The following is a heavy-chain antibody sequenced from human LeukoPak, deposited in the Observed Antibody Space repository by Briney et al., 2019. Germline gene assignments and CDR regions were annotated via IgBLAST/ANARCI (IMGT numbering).Heavy chain of an antibody. D-gene: IGHD3-10*01. CDR3: ARGPHYYFGYGYFDT. V-gene: IGHV4-34*01. Sequence: SETLSLTCVVSGGSFSGYYWSWIRQPPGKGLEWIGEIDQSGTTNYNPSLKSRVTISIDTSKKQFSLTLTSMTAADTAVYYCARGPHYYFGYGYFDTWGQGTRVTVSS. J-gene: IGHJ4*02. CDR2: IDQSGTT. CDR1: GGSFSGYY.